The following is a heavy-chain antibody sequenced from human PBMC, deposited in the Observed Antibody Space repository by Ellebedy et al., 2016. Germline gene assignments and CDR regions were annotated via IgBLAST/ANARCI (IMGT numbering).Heavy chain of an antibody. D-gene: IGHD3-16*01. CDR2: IKQDGSDK. J-gene: IGHJ4*02. CDR1: GYSFSGHY. CDR3: AKWGTTRTIDY. V-gene: IGHV3-7*03. Sequence: GESLKISCAASGYSFSGHYMTWVRQAPGKGLEWVANIKQDGSDKYYVDSVKGRFTISRDNAKNSLYLQMNNLRAEDTAVYYCAKWGTTRTIDYWGQGTPVTVSS.